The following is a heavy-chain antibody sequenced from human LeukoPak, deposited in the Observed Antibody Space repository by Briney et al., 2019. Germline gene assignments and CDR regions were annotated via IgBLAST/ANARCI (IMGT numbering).Heavy chain of an antibody. D-gene: IGHD5-24*01. V-gene: IGHV4-31*03. CDR1: GGSISSGGYY. CDR3: ARIISSEMATISGFYFDY. J-gene: IGHJ4*02. CDR2: IYYSGST. Sequence: SETLSLTCTVSGGSISSGGYYWGWLRQHPGKGLEWIGYIYYSGSTYYNPSLKSRVTISVDTPKNQFSLKLSSVTAADTAVYYCARIISSEMATISGFYFDYWGQGTLVTVSS.